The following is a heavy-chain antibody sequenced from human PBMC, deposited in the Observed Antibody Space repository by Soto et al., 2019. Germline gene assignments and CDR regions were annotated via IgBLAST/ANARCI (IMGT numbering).Heavy chain of an antibody. CDR2: ISAFKGYT. CDR1: GYIFTSYG. J-gene: IGHJ4*02. D-gene: IGHD3-22*01. Sequence: QVQLVQSGPEVKKPGASVKLSCKASGYIFTSYGIGWVRQAPGQGLEWMGWISAFKGYTKYPQRLQGRVTMTTATPTSTASMELTSPRSDDTALCYCARVDAYYDSSGHYFTFFNYWGQGSLVTVSS. CDR3: ARVDAYYDSSGHYFTFFNY. V-gene: IGHV1-18*01.